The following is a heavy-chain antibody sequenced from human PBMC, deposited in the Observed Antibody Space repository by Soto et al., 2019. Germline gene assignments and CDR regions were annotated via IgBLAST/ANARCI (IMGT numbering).Heavy chain of an antibody. V-gene: IGHV4-34*01. CDR1: GGSFSGYY. J-gene: IGHJ4*02. CDR3: ATARGYSYGRY. D-gene: IGHD5-18*01. CDR2: INHSGST. Sequence: SETLSLTCAVYGGSFSGYYWSWIRQPPGKGLEWIGEINHSGSTNYNPSLKSRVTISVDTSKNQFSLKLSSVTAADTAVYYCATARGYSYGRYWGQGTLVTVSS.